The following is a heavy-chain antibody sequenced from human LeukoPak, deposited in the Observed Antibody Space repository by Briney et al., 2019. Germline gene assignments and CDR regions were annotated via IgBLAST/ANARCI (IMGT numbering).Heavy chain of an antibody. CDR2: VSSTSSYI. CDR1: GFTFSSHS. D-gene: IGHD6-13*01. CDR3: AKAEGTTWFNFDY. Sequence: GGSLRLSCAASGFTFSSHSLDWVRQAPGKGLEWVSSVSSTSSYIYYADSVKGRFTISRDNSKNTLYLQMNSLRAEDTAVYYCAKAEGTTWFNFDYWGQGTLVTVSS. J-gene: IGHJ4*02. V-gene: IGHV3-21*04.